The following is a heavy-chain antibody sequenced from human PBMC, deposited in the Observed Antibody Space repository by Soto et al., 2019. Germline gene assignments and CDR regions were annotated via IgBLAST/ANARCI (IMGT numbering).Heavy chain of an antibody. CDR3: AAVVRGYCSSTSCYGAFDI. CDR2: IVVGSGNT. V-gene: IGHV1-58*01. D-gene: IGHD2-2*01. CDR1: GFTFTSSA. Sequence: GASVKVSCKASGFTFTSSAVQWVRQARGQRLEWIGWIVVGSGNTNYAQKFQERVTITRDMSTSTAYMELSSLRSEDTAVYYCAAVVRGYCSSTSCYGAFDIWGQGTMVTVSS. J-gene: IGHJ3*02.